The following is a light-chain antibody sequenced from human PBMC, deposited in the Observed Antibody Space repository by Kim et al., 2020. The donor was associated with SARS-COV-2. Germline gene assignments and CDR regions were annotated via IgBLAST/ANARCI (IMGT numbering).Light chain of an antibody. CDR3: LIYYGGAWV. J-gene: IGLJ3*02. V-gene: IGLV7-43*01. Sequence: QAVVTQEPSLTVSPGGTVTLTCGSSSGTITIGNYPTWFQQKPGQAPRTLIYSTNNKHSWTPARFSGSLLGGKAALALSDVQPDDEADYYCLIYYGGAWVLGGGTQLTVL. CDR1: SGTITIGNY. CDR2: STN.